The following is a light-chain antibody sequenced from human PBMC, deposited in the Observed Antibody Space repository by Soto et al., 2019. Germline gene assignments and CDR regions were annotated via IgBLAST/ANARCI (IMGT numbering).Light chain of an antibody. J-gene: IGKJ1*01. V-gene: IGKV1-8*01. CDR2: AAS. CDR3: QQYYSYPWT. Sequence: AIRMTQSPSSLSASTGDRVTITCRASQGISSYLAWYQQKPGKAPKLLIYAASTLQGGVPSRFSGSGYGTDFTLTISCLQSEDFSTYYCQQYYSYPWTFGQGTKVEIK. CDR1: QGISSY.